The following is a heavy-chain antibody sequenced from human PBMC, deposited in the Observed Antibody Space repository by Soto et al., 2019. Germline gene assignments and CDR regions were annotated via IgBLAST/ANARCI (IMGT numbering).Heavy chain of an antibody. Sequence: GGSLRLSCAASGFTFSSYAMHWVRQAPGKGLEWVAVISYDGINKYYADSVKGRFTISRDNSKNTLYLQMNSLRAEDTAVYYCARERRVGVTMVRPYGMDVWGQGTTVTVSS. CDR3: ARERRVGVTMVRPYGMDV. CDR1: GFTFSSYA. V-gene: IGHV3-30-3*01. D-gene: IGHD3-10*01. CDR2: ISYDGINK. J-gene: IGHJ6*02.